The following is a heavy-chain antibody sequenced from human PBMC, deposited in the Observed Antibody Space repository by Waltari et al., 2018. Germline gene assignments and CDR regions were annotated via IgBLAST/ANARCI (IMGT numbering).Heavy chain of an antibody. CDR1: GFTFDDYA. J-gene: IGHJ4*02. V-gene: IGHV3-9*01. CDR2: ISWNSGSI. Sequence: EVQLVESGGGLVQPGRSLRLSCAASGFTFDDYAMHWVRQAPGKGLEWVSGISWNSGSIGYADSVKGRFTISRDNAKNSLYLQMNSLRAEDTALYYCAKDSYYYDSSGYGYWGQGTLVTVSS. CDR3: AKDSYYYDSSGYGY. D-gene: IGHD3-22*01.